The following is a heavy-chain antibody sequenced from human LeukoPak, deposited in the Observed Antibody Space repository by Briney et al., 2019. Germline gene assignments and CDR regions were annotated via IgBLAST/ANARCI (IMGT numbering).Heavy chain of an antibody. D-gene: IGHD6-19*01. CDR1: GGSISSYY. J-gene: IGHJ4*02. CDR2: IYYSGST. CDR3: ARSYSSGWYAGVHDY. Sequence: SETLSLTCTVSGGSISSYYWSWIRQPPGKGLEWIGYIYYSGSTNYNPSLTRRVTISVDTSKNQFSLKLSSVTAADTAVYYCARSYSSGWYAGVHDYWGQGTLVTVSS. V-gene: IGHV4-59*01.